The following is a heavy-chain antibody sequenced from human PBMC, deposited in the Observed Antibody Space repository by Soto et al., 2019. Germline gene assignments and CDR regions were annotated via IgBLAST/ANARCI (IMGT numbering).Heavy chain of an antibody. D-gene: IGHD6-13*01. CDR3: EAFDI. V-gene: IGHV3-21*01. Sequence: GGSLRLSCAASGFTFSSYSMNWVRQAPGKGLEWVSSISSSSSYIYYADSVKGRFTISRDNAKNSLYLQMNSLRERFSSSWWREAFDIWGQGTLVTVSS. CDR2: ISSSSSYI. CDR1: GFTFSSYS. J-gene: IGHJ3*02.